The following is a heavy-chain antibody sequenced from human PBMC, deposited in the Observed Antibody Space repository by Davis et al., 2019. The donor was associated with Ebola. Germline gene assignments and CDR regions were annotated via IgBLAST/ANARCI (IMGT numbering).Heavy chain of an antibody. CDR3: AKRGDGDSAEYFQH. Sequence: PGGSLRLSCAASGFTFSSYAMSWVRQAPGKGLEWVSTISGSGGSTYYADSVKGRFTISRDNSKNTLYLQMNSLRAEDTAVYYCAKRGDGDSAEYFQHWGQGTLVTVSS. CDR2: ISGSGGST. D-gene: IGHD4-17*01. J-gene: IGHJ1*01. CDR1: GFTFSSYA. V-gene: IGHV3-23*01.